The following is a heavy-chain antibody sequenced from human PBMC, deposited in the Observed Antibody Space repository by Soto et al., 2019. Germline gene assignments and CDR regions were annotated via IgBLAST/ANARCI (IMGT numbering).Heavy chain of an antibody. CDR3: AIPEGGSRAAPFDY. J-gene: IGHJ4*02. D-gene: IGHD3-10*01. Sequence: QVQLVQSGAEVKKPGASAKVSCKASGYTFTSYAMHWVRQAPGQRLEWMGWINAGNGNTKYSQKFQGRVTITRDTSASTAYMELSSLRSEDTAVYYCAIPEGGSRAAPFDYWGQGTLVTVSS. CDR1: GYTFTSYA. CDR2: INAGNGNT. V-gene: IGHV1-3*01.